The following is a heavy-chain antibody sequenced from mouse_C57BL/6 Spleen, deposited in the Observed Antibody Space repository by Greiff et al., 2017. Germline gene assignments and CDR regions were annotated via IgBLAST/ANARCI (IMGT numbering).Heavy chain of an antibody. D-gene: IGHD3-2*02. CDR3: ARRDSSGYYFDY. J-gene: IGHJ2*01. CDR2: ISNLAYSI. V-gene: IGHV5-15*04. CDR1: GFTFSDYG. Sequence: EVQLKESGGGLVQPGGSLKLSCAASGFTFSDYGMAWVRQAPRKGPEWVAFISNLAYSIYYADTVTGRFTISRENAKNTLYLEMSSLRSEDTAMYYCARRDSSGYYFDYWGQGTTLTVSS.